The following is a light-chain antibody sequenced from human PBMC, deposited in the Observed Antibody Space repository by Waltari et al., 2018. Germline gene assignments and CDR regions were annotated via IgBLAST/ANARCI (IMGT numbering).Light chain of an antibody. V-gene: IGLV1-47*01. Sequence: QSVLTQPPSASGTPGPRVTISCPGSSSNIGSNYVYWYPQLPGTAPKLPSYKNNQRPSGFPDRFSGSKSGTSASLAISGLRSEDEADYYCAAWDDSLSGLVFGGGTKLTVL. CDR1: SSNIGSNY. CDR2: KNN. CDR3: AAWDDSLSGLV. J-gene: IGLJ2*01.